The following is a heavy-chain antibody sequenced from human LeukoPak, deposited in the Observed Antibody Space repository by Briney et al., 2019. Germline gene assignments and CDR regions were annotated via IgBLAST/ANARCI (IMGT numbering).Heavy chain of an antibody. CDR1: GFTFSSYA. J-gene: IGHJ4*02. CDR3: ARSDTYKGYCSSTSCYRYFDY. D-gene: IGHD2-2*02. CDR2: ISGSGGST. V-gene: IGHV3-23*01. Sequence: GGSLRLSCAASGFTFSSYAMSWVRQAPGKGLEWVSAISGSGGSTYYADSMKGRFTISRDNSKNTLYLQMNSLRAEDTAVYYCARSDTYKGYCSSTSCYRYFDYWGQGTLVTVSS.